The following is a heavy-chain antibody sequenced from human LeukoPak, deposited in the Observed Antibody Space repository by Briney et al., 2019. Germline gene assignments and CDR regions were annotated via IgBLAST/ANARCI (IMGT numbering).Heavy chain of an antibody. D-gene: IGHD2-15*01. CDR3: ARGGIVVVVAATSFDI. J-gene: IGHJ3*02. Sequence: PSETLSLTCAVYGGSFSGYYWSWSRQPPGKGLEWIGEINHSGSTNYNPSLKSRVTISVDTSKNQFSLKLSSVSAADTAVYYCARGGIVVVVAATSFDIWGQGTMVTVSS. V-gene: IGHV4-34*01. CDR1: GGSFSGYY. CDR2: INHSGST.